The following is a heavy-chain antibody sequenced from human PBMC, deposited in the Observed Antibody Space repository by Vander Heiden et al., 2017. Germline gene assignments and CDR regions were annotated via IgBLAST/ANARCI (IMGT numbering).Heavy chain of an antibody. V-gene: IGHV1-2*02. CDR2: INPNSGGT. Sequence: QVQLVQSGAEAKKPGASVKVSCKASGYTFTGYSMHWVRQAPGQGLEWMGWINPNSGGTNYAQKFQGRVTMTRDTSISTAYMELSRLRSDDTAVYYCARVRLEWELRSRGGDYYGMDVWGQGTTVTVSS. CDR3: ARVRLEWELRSRGGDYYGMDV. J-gene: IGHJ6*02. CDR1: GYTFTGYS. D-gene: IGHD1-26*01.